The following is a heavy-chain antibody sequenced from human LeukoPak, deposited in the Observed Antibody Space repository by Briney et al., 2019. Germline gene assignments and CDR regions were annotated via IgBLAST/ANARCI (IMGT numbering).Heavy chain of an antibody. J-gene: IGHJ6*03. CDR1: GFTLSRYW. D-gene: IGHD6-13*01. CDR2: IKQDGSEK. V-gene: IGHV3-7*01. Sequence: GGSLRLSCAASGFTLSRYWMSWVRQAPGKGLEWVANIKQDGSEKYYVDSVKGRFTISRDNAKNSLYLQMNSLRAEDTAVYYCARDRGAAAFTFYYYYYMDVWGKGTTVTISS. CDR3: ARDRGAAAFTFYYYYYMDV.